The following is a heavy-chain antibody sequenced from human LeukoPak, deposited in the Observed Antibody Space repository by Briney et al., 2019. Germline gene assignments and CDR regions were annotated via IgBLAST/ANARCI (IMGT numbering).Heavy chain of an antibody. Sequence: SETLSLTCTVSGGSISSGDYYWSWIRQPPGKGLEWIGYIYYSGSTYYNPSLKSRVTISVDTSKNQFSLKLSSVTAADTAVYYCARGGDEWIQDTKKFDYWGQGTLVTVSS. D-gene: IGHD5-18*01. CDR1: GGSISSGDYY. CDR2: IYYSGST. J-gene: IGHJ4*02. CDR3: ARGGDEWIQDTKKFDY. V-gene: IGHV4-30-4*01.